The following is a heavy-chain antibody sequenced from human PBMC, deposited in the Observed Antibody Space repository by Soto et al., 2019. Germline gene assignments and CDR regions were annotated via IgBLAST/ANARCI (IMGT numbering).Heavy chain of an antibody. D-gene: IGHD4-17*01. V-gene: IGHV4-59*08. CDR2: IYYSGST. CDR3: ARHRGHYGGNIVY. CDR1: GGSISSYY. J-gene: IGHJ4*02. Sequence: SETLSLTCTVSGGSISSYYWSWIRQPPGKGLEWIGYIYYSGSTNYNPSLKSRVTISVDTSKNQFSLKLSSVTAADTAVYYCARHRGHYGGNIVYWGQGTPVTVSS.